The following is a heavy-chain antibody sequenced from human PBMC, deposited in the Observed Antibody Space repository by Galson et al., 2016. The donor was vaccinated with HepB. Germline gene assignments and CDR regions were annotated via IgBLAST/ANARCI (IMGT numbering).Heavy chain of an antibody. V-gene: IGHV3-21*01. CDR1: GFTFSSYS. Sequence: SLRLSCAASGFTFSSYSMNWVRQAPGKGLEWVSSISSSSSYIYYADSVKGRFTISRDNAKNSLSLQMNSLRAEDTAVYYCASGYSYGYFYYWGQGTLVTVSS. CDR3: ASGYSYGYFYY. J-gene: IGHJ4*02. CDR2: ISSSSSYI. D-gene: IGHD5-18*01.